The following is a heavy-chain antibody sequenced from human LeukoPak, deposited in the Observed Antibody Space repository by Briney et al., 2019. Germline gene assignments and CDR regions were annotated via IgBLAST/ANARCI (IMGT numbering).Heavy chain of an antibody. CDR1: GGSISSSSYY. CDR2: IYYSGST. D-gene: IGHD3-10*01. V-gene: IGHV4-39*07. J-gene: IGHJ6*03. CDR3: ARGGEVGWLNYYYMVV. Sequence: SETLSLTCTVSGGSISSSSYYWGWIRQPPGKGLVWIGSIYYSGSTYYNPSLKSRVTISVDTSKNQFSLKLSSVTATETAVYYCARGGEVGWLNYYYMVVWGKGTTVTVSS.